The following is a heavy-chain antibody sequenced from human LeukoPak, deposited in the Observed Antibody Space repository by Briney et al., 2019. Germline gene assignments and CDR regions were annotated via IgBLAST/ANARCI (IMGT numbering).Heavy chain of an antibody. J-gene: IGHJ4*02. D-gene: IGHD3-22*01. CDR3: ARDLYYDSSGYYDY. V-gene: IGHV1-69*04. Sequence: GSSVKVSCKASGGAFSSYAISWVRQAPGQGLEWMGRIIPILGIANYAQKFQGRVTITADKSTSTAYMELSSLRSEDTAVYYCARDLYYDSSGYYDYWGQGTLVTVSS. CDR1: GGAFSSYA. CDR2: IIPILGIA.